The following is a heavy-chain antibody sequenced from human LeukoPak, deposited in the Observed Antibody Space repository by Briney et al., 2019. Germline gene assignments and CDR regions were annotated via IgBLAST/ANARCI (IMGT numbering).Heavy chain of an antibody. V-gene: IGHV1-2*02. CDR1: GYTFTGYY. Sequence: ASVKVSCKASGYTFTGYYMHWVRQAPGQGLEWMGWINPNSGGTNYAQKFQGRVNMTRDTSISTAYMELRRLRSDDTAVYYCARPSLVRGVSNYWGQGTLVTVSS. CDR3: ARPSLVRGVSNY. J-gene: IGHJ4*02. D-gene: IGHD3-10*01. CDR2: INPNSGGT.